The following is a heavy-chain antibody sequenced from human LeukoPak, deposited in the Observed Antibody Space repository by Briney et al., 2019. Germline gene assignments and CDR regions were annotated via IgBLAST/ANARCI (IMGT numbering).Heavy chain of an antibody. Sequence: GASVKVSCKASGYTFTGYYMHWVRQAPGQGLEWMGWINPNSGGTNYAQKFQGRVTMTRDTSISTAYMELSRLRSDDTAVYYCARSIRAHRARGECSGGSCYPYYFDYWGQGTLVTVSS. CDR3: ARSIRAHRARGECSGGSCYPYYFDY. CDR2: INPNSGGT. J-gene: IGHJ4*02. V-gene: IGHV1-2*02. CDR1: GYTFTGYY. D-gene: IGHD2-15*01.